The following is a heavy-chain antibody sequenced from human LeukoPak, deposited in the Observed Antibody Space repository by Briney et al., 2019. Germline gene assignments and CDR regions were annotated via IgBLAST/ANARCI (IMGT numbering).Heavy chain of an antibody. Sequence: PGGSLRLSCAASGFTFSSYWMSWVRQAPGKGLEWVANIKQDGSEKYYVDSVKGRFTISRDNAENSLYLQMNSLRAEDTAVYYCARSGSYYRDYFDYWGQGTLVTVSS. CDR2: IKQDGSEK. CDR3: ARSGSYYRDYFDY. V-gene: IGHV3-7*01. D-gene: IGHD1-26*01. J-gene: IGHJ4*02. CDR1: GFTFSSYW.